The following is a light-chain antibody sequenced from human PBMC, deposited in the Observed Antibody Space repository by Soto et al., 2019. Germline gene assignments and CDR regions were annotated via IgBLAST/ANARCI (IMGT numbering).Light chain of an antibody. CDR3: QQYGSSIT. CDR1: QSIDNNY. J-gene: IGKJ3*01. CDR2: RAF. V-gene: IGKV3-20*01. Sequence: DIVLTQSPDTLSLSPGERATLSCRASQSIDNNYLAWYQQEPGRAPRLLIYRAFSRATGIPDRFSASASGTDFSLTISRLEPEDFAVYYCQQYGSSITFGPGTKVDIK.